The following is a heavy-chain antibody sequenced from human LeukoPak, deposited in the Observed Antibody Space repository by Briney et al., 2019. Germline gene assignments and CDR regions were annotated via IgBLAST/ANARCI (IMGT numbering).Heavy chain of an antibody. J-gene: IGHJ4*02. CDR3: ANVHCTISGCFAGVGPSDD. D-gene: IGHD2-2*01. CDR2: ISGSGGTT. CDR1: GFTVSSNS. V-gene: IGHV3-23*01. Sequence: GGSLRLSCTVSGFTVSSNSMSWVRQAPGKGLEWVSSISGSGGTTYYADSLKGRATISRDNSKNTLYLQVNSLRAEDTAKYYCANVHCTISGCFAGVGPSDDWGQGTLVTVSS.